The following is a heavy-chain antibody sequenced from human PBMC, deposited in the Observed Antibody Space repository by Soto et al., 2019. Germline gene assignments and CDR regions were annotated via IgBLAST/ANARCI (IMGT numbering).Heavy chain of an antibody. CDR2: LNPNGGIT. Sequence: ASVKVSCKASGYTFTHYYIPWVGPAPGQGLEWMGMLNPNGGITTYAQKFRAGFTMTRDTSTSTVYLELSSLRSEDSAIYYCATSVNSAMAFDYWGQGTLVTVSS. V-gene: IGHV1-46*01. J-gene: IGHJ4*02. CDR3: ATSVNSAMAFDY. D-gene: IGHD5-18*01. CDR1: GYTFTHYY.